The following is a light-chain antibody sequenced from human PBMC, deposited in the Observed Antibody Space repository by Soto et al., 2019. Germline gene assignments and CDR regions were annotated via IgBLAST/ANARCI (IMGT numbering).Light chain of an antibody. CDR1: QSVSSS. CDR2: GAS. Sequence: EVVMTHSPATLSMSPGERATLSCRASQSVSSSLAWYQQKPGQAPRLLIYGASTRATGIPDRFSGSGSETELTLTISSLQAEDFAIYYCQQYNNWWTFGQGTKVEIK. J-gene: IGKJ1*01. V-gene: IGKV3-15*01. CDR3: QQYNNWWT.